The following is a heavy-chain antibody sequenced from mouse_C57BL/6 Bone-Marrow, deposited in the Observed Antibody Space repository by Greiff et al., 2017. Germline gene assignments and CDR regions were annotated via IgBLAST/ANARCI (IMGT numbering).Heavy chain of an antibody. V-gene: IGHV5-6*02. D-gene: IGHD1-1*02. Sequence: DVRLVESGGDLVKPGGSLKLSCAASGFTFSSYGMSWVRQTPDKRLEWVATISSGGSYTYYPDSVKGRFTISRDNAKKTLYLQMSSLKAEDTAMYYFARHPTYGRLTWFAYWGQGTLVTVSA. CDR2: ISSGGSYT. J-gene: IGHJ3*01. CDR1: GFTFSSYG. CDR3: ARHPTYGRLTWFAY.